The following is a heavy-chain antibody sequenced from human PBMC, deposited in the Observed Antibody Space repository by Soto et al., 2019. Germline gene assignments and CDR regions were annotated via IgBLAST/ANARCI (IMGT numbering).Heavy chain of an antibody. Sequence: SETLSLTGAVYGGSFSGYYWSWIRQPPGKGLEWIGEINHSGSTNYNPSLKSRVTISVDTSKNQFSLKLSSVTAADTAVYYCARWVRGQPGRLDVWGQGTTVTVSS. J-gene: IGHJ6*02. CDR1: GGSFSGYY. V-gene: IGHV4-34*01. D-gene: IGHD5-12*01. CDR2: INHSGST. CDR3: ARWVRGQPGRLDV.